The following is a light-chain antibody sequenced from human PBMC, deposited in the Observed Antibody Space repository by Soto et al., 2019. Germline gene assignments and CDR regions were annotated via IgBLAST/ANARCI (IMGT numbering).Light chain of an antibody. Sequence: DVVMTQSPLSLPVTLGQPASISCRSSQSLVHSDGNTYLNWFQQRPGQSPRRLIYLVSTRDSGGPDRFSGSGSGTDFTLKISRVEAEDVGVYYCMQGTRWPPGYTFGQGTRLEIK. CDR1: QSLVHSDGNTY. V-gene: IGKV2-30*02. CDR2: LVS. J-gene: IGKJ2*01. CDR3: MQGTRWPPGYT.